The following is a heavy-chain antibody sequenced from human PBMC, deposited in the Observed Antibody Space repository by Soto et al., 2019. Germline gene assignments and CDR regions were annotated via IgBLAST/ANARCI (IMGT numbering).Heavy chain of an antibody. CDR1: GFTFSSYA. CDR3: ARAYEGDYFDY. V-gene: IGHV3-30-3*01. CDR2: ISYDVSNK. D-gene: IGHD3-16*01. Sequence: QVQLVESGGGVVQPGRSLRLSCAASGFTFSSYAMHWVRQAPGKGLEWVAVISYDVSNKYYADSVKGRFTISRDNSKNTLYLQTNSLRAEDTAVYYCARAYEGDYFDYWGQGTLVTVSS. J-gene: IGHJ4*02.